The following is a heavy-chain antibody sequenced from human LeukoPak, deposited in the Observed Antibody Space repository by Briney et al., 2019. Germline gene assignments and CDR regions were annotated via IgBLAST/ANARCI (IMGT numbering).Heavy chain of an antibody. J-gene: IGHJ6*02. Sequence: SETLSLTCTVSGGSISSYYWSWIRQPPGKGLEWIGSIYHSGSTYYNPSLKSRVTISVDTSKNQFSLKLSSVTAADTAVYYCARDRPAVRAHYRPAQDTAMAYYYYYYGMDVWGQGTTVTVSS. CDR3: ARDRPAVRAHYRPAQDTAMAYYYYYYGMDV. V-gene: IGHV4-59*12. D-gene: IGHD5-18*01. CDR1: GGSISSYY. CDR2: IYHSGST.